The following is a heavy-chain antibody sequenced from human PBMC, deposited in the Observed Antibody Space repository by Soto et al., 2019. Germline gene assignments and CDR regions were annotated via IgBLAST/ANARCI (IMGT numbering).Heavy chain of an antibody. CDR1: GGTFSSYA. CDR3: ARVARGGSRSYYYYYGMDV. CDR2: IIPIFGTA. V-gene: IGHV1-69*13. Sequence: SVKVSCKASGGTFSSYAISWVRQAPGQGLEWMGGIIPIFGTANYAQKFQGRVTITADESTSTAYMELSSLRSEDTAVYYCARVARGGSRSYYYYYGMDVWGQGTTVTVSS. J-gene: IGHJ6*02. D-gene: IGHD6-13*01.